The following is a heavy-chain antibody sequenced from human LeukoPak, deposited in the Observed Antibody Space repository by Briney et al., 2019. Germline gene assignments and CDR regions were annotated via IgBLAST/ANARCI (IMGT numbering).Heavy chain of an antibody. CDR3: ARRNGDNTLAY. CDR1: GGSITSYY. J-gene: IGHJ4*02. V-gene: IGHV4-59*03. D-gene: IGHD4-17*01. Sequence: SETLSLTCTVSGGSITSYYWSWIRQLPGKALEWIGYISDSGNTNYNPSLKSRVTMSVDTSVNQFFLNLSSVTAADTAVYYCARRNGDNTLAYWGQGTLVTVSS. CDR2: ISDSGNT.